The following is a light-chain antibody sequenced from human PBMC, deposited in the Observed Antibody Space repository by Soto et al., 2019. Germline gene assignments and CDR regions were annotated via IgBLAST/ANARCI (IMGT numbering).Light chain of an antibody. CDR2: VGTGGIVG. CDR3: GADHGSGSNFVYV. V-gene: IGLV9-49*01. Sequence: QAVVTQPPSASASLGASVTLTCTLSSGYSNYEVDWYQQRPGKGPRFVMRVGTGGIVGSKGDGIPDRFSVLGSGLNRYLTIKNIQEEDESDYHCGADHGSGSNFVYVFATGTKVTVL. J-gene: IGLJ1*01. CDR1: SGYSNYE.